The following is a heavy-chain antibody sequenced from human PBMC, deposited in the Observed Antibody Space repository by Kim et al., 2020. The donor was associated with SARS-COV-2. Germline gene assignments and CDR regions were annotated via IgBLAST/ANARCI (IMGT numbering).Heavy chain of an antibody. V-gene: IGHV1-69*13. CDR2: IIPIFGTA. J-gene: IGHJ6*02. CDR3: ARGGIAVAGKGVYYYYGMDV. Sequence: SVKVSCKASGGTFSSYAISWVRQAPGQGLEWMGGIIPIFGTANYAQKFQGRVTITADESTSTAYMELSSLRSEDTAVYYCARGGIAVAGKGVYYYYGMDVWGQGTTVTVSS. D-gene: IGHD6-19*01. CDR1: GGTFSSYA.